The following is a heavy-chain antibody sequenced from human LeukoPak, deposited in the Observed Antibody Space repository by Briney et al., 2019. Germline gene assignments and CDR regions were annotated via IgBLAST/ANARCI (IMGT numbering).Heavy chain of an antibody. CDR3: ARSGYSYGYIHFDY. D-gene: IGHD5-18*01. CDR2: IIPIFGTA. CDR1: GGTFSSYA. V-gene: IGHV1-69*05. Sequence: SVKVSCKASGGTFSSYAISWVQQAPGQGLEWMGGIIPIFGTANYAQKFQGRVTITTDESTSTAYMELSSLRSEDTAVYYCARSGYSYGYIHFDYWGQGTLVTVSS. J-gene: IGHJ4*02.